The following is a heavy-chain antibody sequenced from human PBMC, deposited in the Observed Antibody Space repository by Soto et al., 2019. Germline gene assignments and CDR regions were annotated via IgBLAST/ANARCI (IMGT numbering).Heavy chain of an antibody. CDR3: ARSSSGPPPDAFDI. CDR2: ISAYNGNT. J-gene: IGHJ3*02. CDR1: GGTFSSYA. D-gene: IGHD6-19*01. Sequence: ASVKVSCKASGGTFSSYAISWVRQAPGQGLERMGWISAYNGNTNYAQKLQSRVTMTTDTSTSTAYMELRSLRSDDTAVYYCARSSSGPPPDAFDIWGQGTMVTVSS. V-gene: IGHV1-18*01.